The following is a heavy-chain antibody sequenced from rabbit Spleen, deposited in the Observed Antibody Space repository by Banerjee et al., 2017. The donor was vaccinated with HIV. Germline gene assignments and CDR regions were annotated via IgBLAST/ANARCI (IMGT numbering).Heavy chain of an antibody. CDR2: INIATGKS. V-gene: IGHV1S45*01. Sequence: QEQLVESGGGLVQPEGSLTLTCKASGVSFSGKDVMCWVRQAPGKGLEWITCINIATGKSVYASWVSGRFIMSRTSSTTVTLQMTSLTAADTATYFCARDLVAVIGWNFNLWGPGTLVTVS. D-gene: IGHD2-1*01. J-gene: IGHJ4*01. CDR3: ARDLVAVIGWNFNL. CDR1: GVSFSGKDV.